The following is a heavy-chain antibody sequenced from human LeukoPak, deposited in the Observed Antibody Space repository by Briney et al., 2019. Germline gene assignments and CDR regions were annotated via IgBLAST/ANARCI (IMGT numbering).Heavy chain of an antibody. CDR1: GGSFSGYY. D-gene: IGHD3-16*01. V-gene: IGHV4-34*01. J-gene: IGHJ4*02. Sequence: PSETLSLTCAVYGGSFSGYYWSWIRQPPGKGLEWIGEINHSGSTNYNPSLNSRITISVDTPKNQFSLKLSFVTAADTAVYYCAREGASQDVRGFDSWGQGIQVTVSS. CDR2: INHSGST. CDR3: AREGASQDVRGFDS.